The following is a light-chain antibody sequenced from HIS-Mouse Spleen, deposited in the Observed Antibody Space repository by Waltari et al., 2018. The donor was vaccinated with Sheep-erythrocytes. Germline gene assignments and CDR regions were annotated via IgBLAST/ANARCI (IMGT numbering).Light chain of an antibody. CDR3: CSYAGSYNHV. CDR2: DVS. J-gene: IGLJ1*01. CDR1: SSDVGGYKY. V-gene: IGLV2-11*01. Sequence: QSALTQPRSVSGSSGQSVTISCTGTSSDVGGYKYVCWYQQHPGKAPKLMIYDVSQRPSGVPDRFSGSKSGNTASLTISGLQAEDEADYSCCSYAGSYNHVFATGTKVTVL.